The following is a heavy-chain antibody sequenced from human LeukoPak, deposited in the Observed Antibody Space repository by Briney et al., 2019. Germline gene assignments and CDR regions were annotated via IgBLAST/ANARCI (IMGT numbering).Heavy chain of an antibody. J-gene: IGHJ6*04. D-gene: IGHD3-10*01. CDR2: IIPIFGTA. Sequence: SVKVSCKASGGTFSSYAISWVRQAPGQGLEWMGGIIPIFGTAYYAQKFQGRVTITADESTSTAYMELSSLRSEDTAVYYCASSAPVAIPSFYYYGMDVWGKGTTVTVSS. CDR1: GGTFSSYA. CDR3: ASSAPVAIPSFYYYGMDV. V-gene: IGHV1-69*01.